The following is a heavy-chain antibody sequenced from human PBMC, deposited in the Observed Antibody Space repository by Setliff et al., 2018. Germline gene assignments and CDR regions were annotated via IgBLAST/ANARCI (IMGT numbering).Heavy chain of an antibody. CDR1: GFIFSSYW. CDR3: ARDPTRKFDS. V-gene: IGHV3-7*03. Sequence: PGGSLRLSCAASGFIFSSYWMNWVRQAPGKGLEWVATINQDGSGKYYVDSVKGRFTISRDNAKNSLYLQMNSPRAEDTAVYYCARDPTRKFDSWGQGTLVTVSS. J-gene: IGHJ4*02. CDR2: INQDGSGK.